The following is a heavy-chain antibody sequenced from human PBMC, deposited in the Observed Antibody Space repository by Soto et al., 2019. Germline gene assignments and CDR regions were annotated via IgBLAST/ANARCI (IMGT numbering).Heavy chain of an antibody. Sequence: QVQLVQSGAEVMKPGASVMVSCKSSGYTFTNFGLSWVRQATGQGLEWKGWISAYNGNTNNAQNFQVTVTITTDTSTSTAYMKLSILRSDDTHRYYCAGGGTAMDYWGQGTLVTVSS. CDR2: ISAYNGNT. CDR3: AGGGTAMDY. CDR1: GYTFTNFG. V-gene: IGHV1-18*01. D-gene: IGHD2-21*02. J-gene: IGHJ4*02.